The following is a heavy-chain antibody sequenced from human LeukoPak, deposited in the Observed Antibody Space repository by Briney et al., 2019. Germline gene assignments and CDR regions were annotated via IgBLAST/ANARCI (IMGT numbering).Heavy chain of an antibody. CDR2: ISPTGDII. J-gene: IGHJ4*02. Sequence: GGSLRLSCAASGFTFGVYYMTWIRQAPGSGLEPLSFISPTGDIIRYVDSVKGRFTISRDNAKSSMYLEMNSLRAEDTAVYYCAREHWAAPDHWGQGTLVTVSP. D-gene: IGHD3-16*01. V-gene: IGHV3-11*01. CDR1: GFTFGVYY. CDR3: AREHWAAPDH.